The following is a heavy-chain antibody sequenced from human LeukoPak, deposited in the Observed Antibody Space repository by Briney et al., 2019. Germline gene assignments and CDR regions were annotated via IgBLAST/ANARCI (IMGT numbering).Heavy chain of an antibody. CDR1: GFTVFSNY. Sequence: GGSLRLSCAASGFTVFSNYMSWVRQAPGKGLEWVSVIYSDGTTYYAASVQGRFTISRDNSKNTVYLQMKSLRAEDTAVYFCARERSYYYYYMDVWGKGTTVTVSS. V-gene: IGHV3-53*01. CDR3: ARERSYYYYYMDV. D-gene: IGHD3-10*01. CDR2: IYSDGTT. J-gene: IGHJ6*03.